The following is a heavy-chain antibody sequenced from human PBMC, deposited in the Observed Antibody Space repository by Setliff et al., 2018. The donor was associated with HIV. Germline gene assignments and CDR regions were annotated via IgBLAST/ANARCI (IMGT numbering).Heavy chain of an antibody. CDR2: IKTDGSEK. D-gene: IGHD5-18*01. Sequence: PGGSLRLSCAASGFVFSTYWMSWVRQAPGKGPEWVANIKTDGSEKYYVDSVKGRFTISRDNARKSLYLEMHSLRAEDTAVYYCASRGYNYGRRPVYFDRWGQGTLVTVSS. J-gene: IGHJ4*02. CDR1: GFVFSTYW. CDR3: ASRGYNYGRRPVYFDR. V-gene: IGHV3-7*01.